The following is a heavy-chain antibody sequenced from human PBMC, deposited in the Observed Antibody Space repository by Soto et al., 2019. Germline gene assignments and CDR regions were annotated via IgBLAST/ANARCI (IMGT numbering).Heavy chain of an antibody. D-gene: IGHD1-26*01. J-gene: IGHJ4*02. CDR1: GYSISIGYY. CDR3: ARAPLVGANQKNHYFDY. CDR2: IYHSGST. V-gene: IGHV4-38-2*01. Sequence: SETLSLTCAVSGYSISIGYYCGCIRQPPGKGLEWIGSIYHSGSTYYNPSLKSRVTISVDTSKNQFSLKLSSVTAADTAVYYCARAPLVGANQKNHYFDYWGQGTLVTVSS.